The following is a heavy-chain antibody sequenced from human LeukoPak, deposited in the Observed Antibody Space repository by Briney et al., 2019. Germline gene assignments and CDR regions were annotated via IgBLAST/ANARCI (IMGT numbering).Heavy chain of an antibody. D-gene: IGHD4-17*01. J-gene: IGHJ3*01. V-gene: IGHV3-48*01. CDR3: ARIRLYGDYLAAFDL. CDR1: GSTFSSYS. CDR2: ISSSGSTI. Sequence: GGSLRLSCAASGSTFSSYSMNWARQAPGKGLEWISYISSSGSTIYYADSVKGRFTISRDNAKKSLYLQMNSLRAEDTAVYYCARIRLYGDYLAAFDLWGQGTMVTVSS.